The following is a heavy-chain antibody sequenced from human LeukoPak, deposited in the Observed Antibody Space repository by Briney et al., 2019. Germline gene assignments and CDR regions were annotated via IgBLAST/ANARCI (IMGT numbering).Heavy chain of an antibody. V-gene: IGHV3-21*01. J-gene: IGHJ3*02. CDR3: ASRNQYCGGDCFWAFDI. CDR1: GFTFSRYS. D-gene: IGHD2-21*02. Sequence: GGSLRLSCGASGFTFSRYSMNWVRQAPGKGLEWVSSISSSGSYIYYADSVKGRFTISRDNAKNSLYLQMNSLRAEDTAVYYCASRNQYCGGDCFWAFDIWGRGKMVTVSS. CDR2: ISSSGSYI.